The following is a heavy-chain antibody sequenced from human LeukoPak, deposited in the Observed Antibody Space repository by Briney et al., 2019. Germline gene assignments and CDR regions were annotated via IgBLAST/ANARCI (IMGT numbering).Heavy chain of an antibody. J-gene: IGHJ6*04. CDR3: ARGRSGMDV. V-gene: IGHV4-34*01. CDR1: GGSFSGYY. Sequence: SETLSLTCAVYGGSFSGYYWSWVRQPPGKGLEWIGEINHSGSTNYNPSLTSRVTISVDTSKNQFSLKLSSVTAADTAVYYCARGRSGMDVWGKGTTVTVSS. CDR2: INHSGST.